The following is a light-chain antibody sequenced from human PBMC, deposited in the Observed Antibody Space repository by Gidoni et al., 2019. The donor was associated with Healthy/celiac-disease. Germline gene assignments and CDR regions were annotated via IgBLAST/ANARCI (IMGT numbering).Light chain of an antibody. J-gene: IGKJ5*01. V-gene: IGKV1-33*01. CDR1: QDISNY. CDR2: DAS. Sequence: DIHMTQSPSSLSASVGDRVTTTCQASQDISNYLNWYQQKPGKAPKLLIYDASNMATGVPSRFSGSGSGTDFTFTISSLQPEDIATYYCQQYDNLPRTFGQGTRLESK. CDR3: QQYDNLPRT.